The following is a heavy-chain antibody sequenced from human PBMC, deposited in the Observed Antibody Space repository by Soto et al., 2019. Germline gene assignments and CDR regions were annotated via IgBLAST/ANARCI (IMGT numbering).Heavy chain of an antibody. CDR2: IYYSGST. D-gene: IGHD6-19*01. V-gene: IGHV4-39*01. J-gene: IGHJ5*02. Sequence: QLQLQESGPGLVKPSETLSLTCTVSGGSISSSSYYWGWIRQPPGKGLEWIGSIYYSGSTYYNPSLKSRVTISVDTSKNQFSLKLSSVTAADTAVYYCARQENEWLVRGIRFDPWGQGTLVTVSS. CDR1: GGSISSSSYY. CDR3: ARQENEWLVRGIRFDP.